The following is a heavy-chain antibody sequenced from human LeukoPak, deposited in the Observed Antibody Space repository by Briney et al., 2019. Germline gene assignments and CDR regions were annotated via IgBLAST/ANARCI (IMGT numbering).Heavy chain of an antibody. D-gene: IGHD3-22*01. CDR3: ARASGYYDSSGYENFDY. J-gene: IGHJ4*02. Sequence: PGGSLRLSCAASGFTFSDYYMSWIRQAPGKGLEWVSYISSSSSYTNYADSVKGRFTISRDNAKNSLYLQMNSLRAEDTAVYYCARASGYYDSSGYENFDYWGQGTLVTVSS. CDR1: GFTFSDYY. CDR2: ISSSSSYT. V-gene: IGHV3-11*06.